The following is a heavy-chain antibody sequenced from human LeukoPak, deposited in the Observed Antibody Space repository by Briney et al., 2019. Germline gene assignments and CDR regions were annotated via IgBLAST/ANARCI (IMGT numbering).Heavy chain of an antibody. J-gene: IGHJ5*02. D-gene: IGHD2-2*01. CDR3: ARDRVGYCSSTSCSP. Sequence: GGSLRLSCAASGFTFSDYSMNWVRQAPGKGLEWLSYISSSSRTIYYADSVRGRFTVSRDNAKDSLYLQLNSLRAEDTAVYYCARDRVGYCSSTSCSPWGQGTLVTVSS. CDR1: GFTFSDYS. CDR2: ISSSSRTI. V-gene: IGHV3-48*01.